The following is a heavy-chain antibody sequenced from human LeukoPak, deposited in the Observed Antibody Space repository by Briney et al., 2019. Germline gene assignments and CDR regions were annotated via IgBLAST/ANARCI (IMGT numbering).Heavy chain of an antibody. CDR1: GFTFSDYY. CDR3: ASMVAEAGPNWFDP. D-gene: IGHD6-19*01. Sequence: KPGGSLRLSCAASGFTFSDYYMSWIRQAPGKGLEWVSYISRGGSTTYYVDSVKGRFTISRDNAKSSLYLQMNSLRAEDTAVYYCASMVAEAGPNWFDPWGQGTLVTISS. J-gene: IGHJ5*02. CDR2: ISRGGSTT. V-gene: IGHV3-11*01.